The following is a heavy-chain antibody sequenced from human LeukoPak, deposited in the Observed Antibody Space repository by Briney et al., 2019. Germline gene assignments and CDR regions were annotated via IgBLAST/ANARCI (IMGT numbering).Heavy chain of an antibody. D-gene: IGHD6-13*01. CDR2: ISSSSSYI. CDR3: ARVPGYSSSWYFVYYYYYMDV. CDR1: GFTFSSYS. Sequence: GGSLRLSCAASGFTFSSYSMNWVRQAPGKGLEWVSSISSSSSYIYYADSVKGRFTISRDNAKNSLYLQMNSLRAEDTAVYYCARVPGYSSSWYFVYYYYYMDVWGKGTTVTVSS. J-gene: IGHJ6*03. V-gene: IGHV3-21*01.